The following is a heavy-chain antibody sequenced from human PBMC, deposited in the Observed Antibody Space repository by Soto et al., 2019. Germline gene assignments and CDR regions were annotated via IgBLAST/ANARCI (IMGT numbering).Heavy chain of an antibody. J-gene: IGHJ6*02. D-gene: IGHD3-10*01. V-gene: IGHV4-4*07. CDR3: AREGVITMVRGVTHNCYYHGMDV. CDR1: YGNIINHD. Sequence: PSQTLCLTCTVAYGNIINHDWSWIRQPPGKGLELIGCIYTSESTNYNPALKSRVTMSVDTSKSQFSLKLSSVTAADTAVYYCAREGVITMVRGVTHNCYYHGMDVWGQGPTVTVSS. CDR2: IYTSEST.